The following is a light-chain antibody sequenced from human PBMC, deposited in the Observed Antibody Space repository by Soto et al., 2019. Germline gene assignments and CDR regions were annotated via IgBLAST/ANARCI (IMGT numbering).Light chain of an antibody. CDR3: QQYKSYFVT. J-gene: IGKJ4*01. CDR2: RAS. CDR1: QSISNW. Sequence: IQMTQSPSTLSASVGDRVTITCRASQSISNWLAWYQQKPGKAPKLLIYRASTLDSGVPSRFSGSGSGTEFTLNISSLQPDDFASYYCQQYKSYFVTFGGGTKVDIK. V-gene: IGKV1-5*03.